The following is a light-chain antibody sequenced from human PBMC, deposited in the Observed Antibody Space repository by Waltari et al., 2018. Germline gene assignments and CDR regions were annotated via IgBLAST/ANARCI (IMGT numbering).Light chain of an antibody. CDR3: SSYAGRNNLV. CDR1: SSDVGSYNY. CDR2: EVS. V-gene: IGLV2-8*01. J-gene: IGLJ2*01. Sequence: QSALTQPPSASGSPGQSVTISCTGTSSDVGSYNYVSWYQQHPGKAPKPMIYEVSKRPSGFPDRFSGSKSGNTASLTVSGLQAEDETDYYCSSYAGRNNLVFGGGTKLTVL.